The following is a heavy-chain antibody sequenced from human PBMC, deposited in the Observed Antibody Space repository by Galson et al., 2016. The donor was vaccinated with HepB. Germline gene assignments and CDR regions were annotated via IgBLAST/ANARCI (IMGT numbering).Heavy chain of an antibody. D-gene: IGHD2-21*02. Sequence: TLSLTCSVSGGSISGSGQHWGWIRQPPGKGLEWIGTIYYGGSSYYNPSLKSRVTMSVDTSKDRFSLNLNSVTAADTAGYYCARVRGGDSDFDYWGLGTLVIVSS. CDR1: GGSISGSGQH. CDR3: ARVRGGDSDFDY. CDR2: IYYGGSS. V-gene: IGHV4-39*07. J-gene: IGHJ4*01.